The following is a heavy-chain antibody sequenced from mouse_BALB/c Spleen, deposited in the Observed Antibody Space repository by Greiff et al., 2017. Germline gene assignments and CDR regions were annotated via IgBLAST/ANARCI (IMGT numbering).Heavy chain of an antibody. CDR2: IDPANGNT. CDR3: AYDGYKTY. D-gene: IGHD2-3*01. Sequence: VQLQQSGAELVKPGASVKLSCTASGFNIKDTYMHWVKQRPEQGLEWIGRIDPANGNTNYDPKFQGKATITADTSSNTAYLQLSSLTSEDTAVYYCAYDGYKTYWGQGTLVTVSA. J-gene: IGHJ3*01. CDR1: GFNIKDTY. V-gene: IGHV14-3*02.